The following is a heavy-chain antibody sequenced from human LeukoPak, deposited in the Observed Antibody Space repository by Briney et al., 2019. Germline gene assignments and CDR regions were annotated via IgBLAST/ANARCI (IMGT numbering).Heavy chain of an antibody. J-gene: IGHJ4*02. CDR2: VYYTGST. D-gene: IGHD2-15*01. CDR3: ARLLGARSATIDY. Sequence: PSETLSLTCTVSGGSIDNGEYYWSWIRQHPGKGLEWIGYVYYTGSTYYNPSLESRATISIDTSKNQFSLKLSSVTAADTAVYYCARLLGARSATIDYWGRGTLVTVSS. CDR1: GGSIDNGEYY. V-gene: IGHV4-31*03.